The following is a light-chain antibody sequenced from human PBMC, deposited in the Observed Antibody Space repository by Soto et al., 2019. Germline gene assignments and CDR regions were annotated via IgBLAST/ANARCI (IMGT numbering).Light chain of an antibody. CDR3: QQYGNLPLALT. J-gene: IGKJ4*01. V-gene: IGKV1-33*01. CDR2: DAS. Sequence: DIQMTQSPSSLSASVGDRVTITCQASQDISNYLNWYQQKPGKAPKLLIYDASNLETGVPSRFSGSGSGTDFTFTISSLQPEDIATYYCQQYGNLPLALTFGGGTKVDIK. CDR1: QDISNY.